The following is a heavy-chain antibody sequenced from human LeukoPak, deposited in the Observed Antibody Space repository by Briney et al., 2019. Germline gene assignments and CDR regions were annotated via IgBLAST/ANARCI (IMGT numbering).Heavy chain of an antibody. J-gene: IGHJ5*02. CDR3: ARAPLGSEKGNGFDP. Sequence: SETLSLTCAVYGGSFSGYYWSWIRQPPRKGLEWIGEINHSGSTNYNPSLKSRVTISVDTSKNQFSLKLSSVTAADTAVYYCARAPLGSEKGNGFDPWGKETLVTVS. V-gene: IGHV4-34*01. CDR2: INHSGST. CDR1: GGSFSGYY. D-gene: IGHD2-8*01.